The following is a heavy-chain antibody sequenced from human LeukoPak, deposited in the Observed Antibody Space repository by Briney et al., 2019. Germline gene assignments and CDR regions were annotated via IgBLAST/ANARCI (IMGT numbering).Heavy chain of an antibody. V-gene: IGHV7-4-1*02. CDR1: GYTFTSYA. CDR3: ARGFRSGYEGGH. Sequence: WASVKVSCKASGYTFTSYAMNWARQAPGQGLEWMGWINTNTGNPTYAQGFTGRFVFSLDTSVSTAYLQISSLKAEDTAVYCARGFRSGYEGGHWGQGTLVTVSS. CDR2: INTNTGNP. J-gene: IGHJ4*02. D-gene: IGHD5-12*01.